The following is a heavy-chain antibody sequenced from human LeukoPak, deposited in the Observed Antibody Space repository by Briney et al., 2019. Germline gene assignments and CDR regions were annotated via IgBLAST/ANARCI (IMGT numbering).Heavy chain of an antibody. V-gene: IGHV1-2*02. Sequence: ASVKVSCKASGYTFTGYYMHWVRQAPGQGLEWMGWINPNSGGTNYAQKFQGRVTMTRDTSISTAYMELSRLRSDDTAVYYCARGSITIFGVVPTPFDPWGQGTVVTVSS. CDR3: ARGSITIFGVVPTPFDP. D-gene: IGHD3-3*01. CDR2: INPNSGGT. J-gene: IGHJ5*02. CDR1: GYTFTGYY.